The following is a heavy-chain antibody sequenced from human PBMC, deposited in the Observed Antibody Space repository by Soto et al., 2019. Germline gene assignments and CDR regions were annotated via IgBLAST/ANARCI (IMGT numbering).Heavy chain of an antibody. CDR1: GGTFSSYA. D-gene: IGHD5-18*01. Sequence: ASVKVSCKASGGTFSSYAISWVRQAPGQGLEWMGGIIPIFGTANYAQKFQGRVTITADESTSTAYMELSSLRSEDTAVYYCARARDTAMAYYYYYGMDVWGQGTTVTAP. J-gene: IGHJ6*02. CDR3: ARARDTAMAYYYYYGMDV. CDR2: IIPIFGTA. V-gene: IGHV1-69*13.